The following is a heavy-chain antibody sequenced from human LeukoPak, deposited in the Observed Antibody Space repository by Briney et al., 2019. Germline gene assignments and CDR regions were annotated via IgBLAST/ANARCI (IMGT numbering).Heavy chain of an antibody. CDR3: ATGGNSFFDH. D-gene: IGHD1-1*01. CDR2: IYGGGTT. J-gene: IGHJ4*02. V-gene: IGHV3-66*02. Sequence: PGGSLRLSCAASGFTVSRNYMTWIRQAPGKGLEWVSVIYGGGTTLYANSVKGRFTIFRDSSKNTLSLQMNSLRVEDTAVYYCATGGNSFFDHWGLGTLVTVSS. CDR1: GFTVSRNY.